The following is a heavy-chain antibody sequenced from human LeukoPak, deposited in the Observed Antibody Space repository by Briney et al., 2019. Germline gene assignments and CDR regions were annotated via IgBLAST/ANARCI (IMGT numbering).Heavy chain of an antibody. V-gene: IGHV3-64D*06. Sequence: GGSLRLSCSASGFTFSSYAMHWVRQAPGKGLEYVSAISSNGGSTYYADSVKGRFTISRDNSKNTLYLQMSSLRAEDTAVYYCVKDTYDSGSYYNPGGYFDYWGQGTLVTVSS. CDR1: GFTFSSYA. CDR3: VKDTYDSGSYYNPGGYFDY. CDR2: ISSNGGST. D-gene: IGHD3-10*01. J-gene: IGHJ4*02.